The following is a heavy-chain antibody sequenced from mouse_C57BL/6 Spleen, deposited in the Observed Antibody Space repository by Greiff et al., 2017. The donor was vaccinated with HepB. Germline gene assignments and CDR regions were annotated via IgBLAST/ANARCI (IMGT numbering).Heavy chain of an antibody. J-gene: IGHJ1*03. Sequence: QVQLKESGAELVRPGASVKLSCKASGYTFTDYYINWVKQRPGQGLEWIARIYPGSGNTYYNEKFKGKATLTAEKSSSTAYMQLSSLTSEDSAVYFCARCDYYYGSSYWYFDVWGTGTTVTVSS. CDR1: GYTFTDYY. V-gene: IGHV1-76*01. CDR2: IYPGSGNT. D-gene: IGHD1-1*01. CDR3: ARCDYYYGSSYWYFDV.